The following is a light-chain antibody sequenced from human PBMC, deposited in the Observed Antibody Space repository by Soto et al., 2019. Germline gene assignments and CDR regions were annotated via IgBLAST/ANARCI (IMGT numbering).Light chain of an antibody. CDR2: DAS. Sequence: DIQMTQSPSTLSASVGDRVTITCRASQSISVWLAWYQQKPGKAPKLLIYDASTLESGVPSRFSGTGSGTEFTFSITSLQPEDFGTYYCQQCYMGWTFGQGTKVDIK. CDR1: QSISVW. J-gene: IGKJ1*01. V-gene: IGKV1-5*01. CDR3: QQCYMGWT.